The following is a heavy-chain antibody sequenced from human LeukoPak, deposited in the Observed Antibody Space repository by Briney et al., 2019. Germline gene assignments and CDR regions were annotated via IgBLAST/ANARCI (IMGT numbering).Heavy chain of an antibody. Sequence: PGGSLRLSCAVSGFTVSSNYMSWVRQAPGKGLEWGSIIYSGGSTSYADSVKGRLTISRETSTPILYLQMPSLRAEDTAVYYCARADWQWLPQYWPQGTLVTVS. CDR2: IYSGGST. CDR3: ARADWQWLPQY. J-gene: IGHJ4*02. CDR1: GFTVSSNY. D-gene: IGHD6-19*01. V-gene: IGHV3-66*01.